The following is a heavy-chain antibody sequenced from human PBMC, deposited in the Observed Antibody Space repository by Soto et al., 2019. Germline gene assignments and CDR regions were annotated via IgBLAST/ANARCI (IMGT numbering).Heavy chain of an antibody. CDR2: IYPGDSDT. CDR3: ARVPDV. V-gene: IGHV5-51*01. J-gene: IGHJ6*02. CDR1: GYSFTSYW. Sequence: PGESLKISCKGSGYSFTSYWIGWVRQMPGKGLELMGIIYPGDSDTRYSPSLKSRVTISVDRSKNQFSLKLSSVTAADTAVYYCARVPDVWGQGTTVTAP. D-gene: IGHD2-2*01.